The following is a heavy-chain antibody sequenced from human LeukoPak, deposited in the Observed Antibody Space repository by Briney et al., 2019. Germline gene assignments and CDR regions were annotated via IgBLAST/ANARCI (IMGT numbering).Heavy chain of an antibody. CDR1: GFTAINAW. CDR3: AISSPVATVGY. V-gene: IGHV3-7*01. J-gene: IGHJ4*02. CDR2: INQDGSEK. Sequence: GGSLRLSCAASGFTAINAWMSWVRQAPGKGLEWVANINQDGSEKYYVDSVRGRFTISRDNAKNSLYLQMNSLRAEDTAVYYCAISSPVATVGYWGQGTLVTVSS. D-gene: IGHD4-23*01.